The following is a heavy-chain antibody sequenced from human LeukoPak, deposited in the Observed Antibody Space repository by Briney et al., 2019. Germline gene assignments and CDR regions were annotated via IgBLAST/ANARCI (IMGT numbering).Heavy chain of an antibody. CDR2: MWSDGSNK. CDR3: ARNSALDY. V-gene: IGHV3-33*01. D-gene: IGHD2/OR15-2a*01. Sequence: PGGSLSLSCAASGFPFSSYDMHWVRQAPGKGLEWVAVMWSDGSNKYHADSVKGRFTISRDNSKNTLYLQMNSLRAEDTAVYYCARNSALDYWGQGTLVTVSS. J-gene: IGHJ4*02. CDR1: GFPFSSYD.